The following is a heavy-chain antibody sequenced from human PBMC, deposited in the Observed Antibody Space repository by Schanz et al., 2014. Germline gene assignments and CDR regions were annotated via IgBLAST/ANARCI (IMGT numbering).Heavy chain of an antibody. D-gene: IGHD2-2*01. CDR2: ISHSGRT. CDR3: ARPLAESAAAAFDS. V-gene: IGHV4-34*01. Sequence: QVQLQQWGAGLLKPSETLSLTCAVYGGSFSGYFWSWTRQSPEKGLEWIGEISHSGRTTYNPSLXXXXTISVDTSKNQFFLKLSSVAAADTAVYYCARPLAESAAAAFDSWGQGTLVAVSS. J-gene: IGHJ4*02. CDR1: GGSFSGYF.